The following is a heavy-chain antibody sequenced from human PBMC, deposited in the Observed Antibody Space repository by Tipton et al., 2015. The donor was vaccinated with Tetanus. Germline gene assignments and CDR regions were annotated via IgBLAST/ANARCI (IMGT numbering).Heavy chain of an antibody. Sequence: SLRLSCAASGFTFSSHSLNWIRQPPGKGLEWISYISANTRTIHYSDSVEGRFTISRDNAKNSLYLQMSSLRDEDTAVYYCARRTVGAHPFDYWGQGTLVTVSS. CDR1: GFTFSSHS. V-gene: IGHV3-48*02. J-gene: IGHJ4*02. D-gene: IGHD1-26*01. CDR2: ISANTRTI. CDR3: ARRTVGAHPFDY.